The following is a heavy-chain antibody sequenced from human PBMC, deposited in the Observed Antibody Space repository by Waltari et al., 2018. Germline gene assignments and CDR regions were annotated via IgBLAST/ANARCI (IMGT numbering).Heavy chain of an antibody. CDR3: AGKGSTFLGFDY. J-gene: IGHJ4*02. CDR1: GGTFSSYA. Sequence: QVQLVQSGAEVKKPGSSVKVSCKASGGTFSSYAISWVRQAPGHGLEWMGGIIPIFGTSNYAQKFQGRVTITADESTSTAYMELSSLRSEDTAVYYCAGKGSTFLGFDYWGQGTLVTVSS. CDR2: IIPIFGTS. V-gene: IGHV1-69*12. D-gene: IGHD3-10*01.